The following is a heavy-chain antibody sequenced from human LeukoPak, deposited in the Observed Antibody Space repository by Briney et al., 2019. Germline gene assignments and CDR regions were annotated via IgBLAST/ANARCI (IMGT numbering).Heavy chain of an antibody. D-gene: IGHD6-19*01. J-gene: IGHJ6*02. CDR1: GGSISSYY. CDR2: IYYSGST. Sequence: PSETLSLTCTVSGGSISSYYWSWIRQPPGKGLEWIGYIYYSGSTSYNPSLMSRVTISIDTSKNQFSLKLNSVTAADTAVYYCARSGWTGYYYYGMDVWGQGTTVTVSS. CDR3: ARSGWTGYYYYGMDV. V-gene: IGHV4-59*01.